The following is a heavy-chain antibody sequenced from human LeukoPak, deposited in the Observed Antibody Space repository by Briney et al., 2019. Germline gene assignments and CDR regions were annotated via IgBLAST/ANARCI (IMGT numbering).Heavy chain of an antibody. CDR3: AASGYSYGGDYFDY. V-gene: IGHV1-58*02. D-gene: IGHD5-18*01. Sequence: ASVKVSCKASEFTFTGSAMQWVRQARGQRLEWIGWIVVGSGNTNYAQKFQERVTITRDMSTSTAYMELSSLRSEDTAVYYCAASGYSYGGDYFDYWGQGTLVTVSS. J-gene: IGHJ4*02. CDR1: EFTFTGSA. CDR2: IVVGSGNT.